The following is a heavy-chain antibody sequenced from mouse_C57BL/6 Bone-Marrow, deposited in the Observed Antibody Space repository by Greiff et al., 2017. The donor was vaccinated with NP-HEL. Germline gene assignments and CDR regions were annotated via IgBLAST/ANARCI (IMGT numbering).Heavy chain of an antibody. V-gene: IGHV12-3*01. J-gene: IGHJ3*01. CDR3: AGAYSNYGFAY. D-gene: IGHD2-5*01. CDR2: ITHSGET. Sequence: VKLQESGPGLVKPSQSLFLTCSITGFPITSGYYWIWIRQSPGKPLEWMGYITHSGETFYNPSLQSPISITRETSKNQFFLQLNSVTTEDTAMYYCAGAYSNYGFAYWGQGTLVTVSA. CDR1: GFPITSGYY.